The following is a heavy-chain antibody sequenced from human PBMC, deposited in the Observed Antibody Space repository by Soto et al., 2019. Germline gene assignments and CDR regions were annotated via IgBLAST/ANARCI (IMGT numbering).Heavy chain of an antibody. V-gene: IGHV3-11*01. D-gene: IGHD3-3*01. J-gene: IGHJ5*02. CDR2: ISSSGSTI. CDR3: ARERETFGVVIHNWFDP. Sequence: PGGSLRLSCAASGFTFSDYYMSWIRQAPGKGLEWVSYISSSGSTIYYADSVKGRFTISRDNAKNSLYLQMNSLRAEDMAVYYCARERETFGVVIHNWFDPWGQGTLVTVSS. CDR1: GFTFSDYY.